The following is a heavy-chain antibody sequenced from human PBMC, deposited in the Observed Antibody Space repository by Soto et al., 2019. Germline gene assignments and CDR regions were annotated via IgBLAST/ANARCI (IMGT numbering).Heavy chain of an antibody. J-gene: IGHJ4*02. Sequence: SVKGSCKASGGTFSSYAISWVRQAPGQGLEWMGGIIPIFGTANYAQKFQGRVTITADESTSTAYMELSSLRSEDTAVYYCAKDRPPDQPNYYFDYWGQGTLVTVSS. CDR3: AKDRPPDQPNYYFDY. CDR1: GGTFSSYA. D-gene: IGHD1-1*01. V-gene: IGHV1-69*13. CDR2: IIPIFGTA.